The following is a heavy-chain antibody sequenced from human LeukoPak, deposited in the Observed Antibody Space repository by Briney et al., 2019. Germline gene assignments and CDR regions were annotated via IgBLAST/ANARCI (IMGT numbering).Heavy chain of an antibody. CDR3: ARAPGYCSGGSCYQTTNPYYYYGMDV. CDR1: GGSFSGYY. Sequence: SETLSLTCAVYGGSFSGYYWSWIRQPPGKGLEWIGEINHSGSTNYNPSLKSRVTISVDTSKNQFSLKLSSVTAADTAVYYCARAPGYCSGGSCYQTTNPYYYYGMDVWGQGTTVTVSS. D-gene: IGHD2-15*01. CDR2: INHSGST. V-gene: IGHV4-34*01. J-gene: IGHJ6*02.